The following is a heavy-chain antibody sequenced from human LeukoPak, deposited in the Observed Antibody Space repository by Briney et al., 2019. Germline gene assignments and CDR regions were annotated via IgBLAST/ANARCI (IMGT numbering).Heavy chain of an antibody. D-gene: IGHD3-10*01. CDR1: GGSFSGYY. Sequence: SETLSLTCAVYGGSFSGYYWSWIRQPPGKGLEWIGRIYSSGSTNYNPSLKSRVTILVDTSKNQFSLKLSSVTAADTAVYYCAGEFSVWGQGTLVTASS. CDR2: IYSSGST. V-gene: IGHV4-59*01. J-gene: IGHJ4*02. CDR3: AGEFSV.